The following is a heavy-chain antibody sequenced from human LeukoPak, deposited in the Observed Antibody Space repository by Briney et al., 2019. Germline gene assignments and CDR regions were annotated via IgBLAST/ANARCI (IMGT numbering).Heavy chain of an antibody. CDR3: ARVLGTTGKSDY. CDR2: IIPIFGTA. CDR1: GGTFSSYA. D-gene: IGHD4-17*01. Sequence: GASVKVSCKASGGTFSSYAISWVRQAPGQGLEWMGGIIPIFGTANYAQKFQGRVTITADESTSTVYMELSSLRSEDTAVYYCARVLGTTGKSDYWGQGTLVTVSS. J-gene: IGHJ4*02. V-gene: IGHV1-69*13.